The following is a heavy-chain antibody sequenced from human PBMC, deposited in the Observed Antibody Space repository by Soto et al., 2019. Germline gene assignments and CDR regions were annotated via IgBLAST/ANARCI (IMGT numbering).Heavy chain of an antibody. J-gene: IGHJ3*02. D-gene: IGHD3-10*01. CDR3: ARDFPPITMVRGVTYGYDAFDI. Sequence: RASVKVSCKASGYTFTSYYMHWVRQAPGQGHEWMGIINPSGGSTSYAQKFQSRVTMTRDTSTSTVYMELSSLRSEDTAVYYCARDFPPITMVRGVTYGYDAFDIWGQGTMVTVSS. V-gene: IGHV1-46*03. CDR2: INPSGGST. CDR1: GYTFTSYY.